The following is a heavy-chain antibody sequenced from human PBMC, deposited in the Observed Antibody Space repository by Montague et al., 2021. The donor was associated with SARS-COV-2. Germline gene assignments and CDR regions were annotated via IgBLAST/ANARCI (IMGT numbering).Heavy chain of an antibody. CDR1: GGAISSSSYY. D-gene: IGHD3-22*01. J-gene: IGHJ6*02. CDR2: IYYSGST. V-gene: IGHV4-39*07. Sequence: SETLSLTCTVSGGAISSSSYYWGWTRQPPGKGLEWIGSIYYSGSTYYNPSLKSRVTISVDTSKNQFSLKLSSVTAADTAVYYCARDTRITMLVVVNRYGMDVWGQGTTVTVSS. CDR3: ARDTRITMLVVVNRYGMDV.